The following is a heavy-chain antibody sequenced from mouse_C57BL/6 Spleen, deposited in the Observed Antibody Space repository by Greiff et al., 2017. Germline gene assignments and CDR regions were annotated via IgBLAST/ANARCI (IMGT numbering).Heavy chain of an antibody. Sequence: LKESGPELVKPGASVKISCKASGYSFTDYNMNWVKQSNGKSLEWIGVINPNYGTTSYNQKFKGKATLTVDQSSSTAYMQLNSLTSEDSAVYYCAREIYYDAVYAMDYWGQGTSVTVSS. D-gene: IGHD2-4*01. CDR2: INPNYGTT. CDR3: AREIYYDAVYAMDY. CDR1: GYSFTDYN. V-gene: IGHV1-39*01. J-gene: IGHJ4*01.